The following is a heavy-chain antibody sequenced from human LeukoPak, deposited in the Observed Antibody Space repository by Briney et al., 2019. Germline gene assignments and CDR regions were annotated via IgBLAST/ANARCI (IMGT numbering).Heavy chain of an antibody. CDR2: IYPGDSDT. V-gene: IGHV5-51*01. CDR3: ARLRRGGGWYAPITFFDY. D-gene: IGHD6-19*01. CDR1: GYSFTSYW. J-gene: IGHJ4*02. Sequence: GESLKISCKGSGYSFTSYWIGWVRQMPGKGLEWMGIIYPGDSDTRYSPSFQGQVTISADKSISTAYLQWSSLEASDTAMYYCARLRRGGGWYAPITFFDYWGQGTLVTVSS.